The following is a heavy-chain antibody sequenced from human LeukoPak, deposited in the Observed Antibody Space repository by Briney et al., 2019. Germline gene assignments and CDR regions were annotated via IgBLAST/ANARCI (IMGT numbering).Heavy chain of an antibody. J-gene: IGHJ4*02. CDR3: ARRWLDRPADY. CDR1: GGSLSGYY. D-gene: IGHD5-24*01. Sequence: SETLSLTCAVYGGSLSGYYWSWIRQPPGKWLEWIGEINDSGSTNYNPSLKSRVTISLDTSKNQFSLKLSSVTAADTALYYCARRWLDRPADYWGQGTLVTVSS. V-gene: IGHV4-34*01. CDR2: INDSGST.